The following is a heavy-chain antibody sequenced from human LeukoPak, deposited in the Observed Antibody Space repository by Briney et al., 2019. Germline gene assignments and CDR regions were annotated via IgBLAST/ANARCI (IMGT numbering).Heavy chain of an antibody. CDR2: INHSGST. CDR3: ARDWVAAAGISYFDY. J-gene: IGHJ4*02. Sequence: PSETLSLTCAVYGGSFSGYYWSWIRQPPGKGLEWIGEINHSGSTNYNPSLKSRVTISVDTSKNQFSLKLSSVTAADTAVYYCARDWVAAAGISYFDYWGQRTLVTVSS. V-gene: IGHV4-34*01. CDR1: GGSFSGYY. D-gene: IGHD6-13*01.